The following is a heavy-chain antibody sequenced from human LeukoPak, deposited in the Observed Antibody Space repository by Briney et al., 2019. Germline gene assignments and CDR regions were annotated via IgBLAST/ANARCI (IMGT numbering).Heavy chain of an antibody. CDR1: GYTFTDFG. Sequence: ASVKVSCKASGYTFTDFGISWVRQAPGQGLEWMGWISAYNGNTNYVQKFRDRVTMTTDTSTSTAYMEVRSLRSDDTAMYYCTRDLGVDTTMIFFDYWGQGTLVTVSS. V-gene: IGHV1-18*01. D-gene: IGHD5-18*01. CDR3: TRDLGVDTTMIFFDY. CDR2: ISAYNGNT. J-gene: IGHJ4*02.